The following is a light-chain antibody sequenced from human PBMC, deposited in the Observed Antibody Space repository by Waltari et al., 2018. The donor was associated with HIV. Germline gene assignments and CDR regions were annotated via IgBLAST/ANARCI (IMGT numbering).Light chain of an antibody. Sequence: QAVVTPEPSLTVSPGGTVTLTCGSSTGAVTSGHYPYWFQQKTGPAPRTLIYDTSNEHSWTPARFSGSLLGGKAALTLSCAQPEDEAEYYCLLSYSGARARVFGGGTKLTVL. CDR3: LLSYSGARARV. CDR1: TGAVTSGHY. V-gene: IGLV7-46*01. CDR2: DTS. J-gene: IGLJ3*02.